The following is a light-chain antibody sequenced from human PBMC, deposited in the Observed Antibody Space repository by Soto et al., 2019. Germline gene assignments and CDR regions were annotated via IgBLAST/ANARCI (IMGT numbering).Light chain of an antibody. Sequence: DIVMTQTPLSLPVTLGQPASISCRSSQSLVHSDGNTNLSCLQQRPGQPPRLLIDKISNRLSGVPDRFSGSGAGKDFTLKISRVEAEDVGVYYCMQATPPFTFGPGTKVDIK. J-gene: IGKJ3*01. CDR2: KIS. CDR3: MQATPPFT. V-gene: IGKV2-24*01. CDR1: QSLVHSDGNTN.